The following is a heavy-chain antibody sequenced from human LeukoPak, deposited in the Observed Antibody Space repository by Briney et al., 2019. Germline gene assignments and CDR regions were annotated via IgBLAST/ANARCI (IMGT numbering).Heavy chain of an antibody. CDR1: GFTFSSYA. Sequence: SGRSLRLSCAASGFTFSSYAMHWVRQAPGKGLEWVAVISYDGSNKYYADSVKGRFTISRDNSKNTLYPQMNSLRAEDTAVYYCARDPQWLVQSYFDYWGQGTLVTVSS. CDR2: ISYDGSNK. V-gene: IGHV3-30-3*01. D-gene: IGHD6-19*01. J-gene: IGHJ4*02. CDR3: ARDPQWLVQSYFDY.